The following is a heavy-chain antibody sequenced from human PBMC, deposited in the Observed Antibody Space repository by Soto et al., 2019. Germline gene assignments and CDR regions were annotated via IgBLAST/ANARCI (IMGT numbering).Heavy chain of an antibody. V-gene: IGHV3-23*01. Sequence: EVQLLESGGGLVQPGGSLRLSCAASGFTFSTYGMNWVRQAPGKGLEWVSGITGSGASTYYADSVKGRFTISRDNSKNTLYLQMNSLRAEYTAVYYCAKAEYYGGNWYFDLWGRGTLVTVSS. CDR1: GFTFSTYG. D-gene: IGHD4-17*01. CDR3: AKAEYYGGNWYFDL. CDR2: ITGSGAST. J-gene: IGHJ2*01.